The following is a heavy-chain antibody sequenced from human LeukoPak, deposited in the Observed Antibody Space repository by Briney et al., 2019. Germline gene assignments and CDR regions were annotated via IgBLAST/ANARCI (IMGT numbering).Heavy chain of an antibody. Sequence: ASVKVSCKASGFRFTSFGVSWVRQAPGQGLEWMGWISNYFGVTHYAEKFEDRVTMPIDTSTATAYMELRSLRYDDTAIYYCARDSDYSGNGNGDWFDPWGQGTVVTVSS. CDR1: GFRFTSFG. V-gene: IGHV1-18*04. CDR2: ISNYFGVT. CDR3: ARDSDYSGNGNGDWFDP. D-gene: IGHD4-11*01. J-gene: IGHJ5*02.